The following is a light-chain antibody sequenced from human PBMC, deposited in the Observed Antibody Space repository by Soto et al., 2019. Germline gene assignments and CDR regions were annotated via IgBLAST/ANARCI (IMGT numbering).Light chain of an antibody. CDR2: DAS. CDR3: QHYDSSPPYT. CDR1: HSVSSY. J-gene: IGKJ2*01. V-gene: IGKV3-11*01. Sequence: EIVLTQSPVTLSLSPGERATLSCRASHSVSSYLAWYQQKPGQAPRLLIYDASNRAADIPARFSASGSGTDFTLTISSLEPEDSAVYYCQHYDSSPPYTFGQGTKLEIK.